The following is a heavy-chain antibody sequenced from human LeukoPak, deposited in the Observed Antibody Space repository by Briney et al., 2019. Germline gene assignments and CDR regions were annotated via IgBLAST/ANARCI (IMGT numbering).Heavy chain of an antibody. J-gene: IGHJ6*02. V-gene: IGHV3-30-3*01. CDR3: AKAPGGIVVVPDGMDV. CDR1: GFTFSSYA. D-gene: IGHD2-15*01. CDR2: ISYDGSNK. Sequence: GGSLRLSCAASGFTFSSYAMHWVRQAPGKGLEWVAVISYDGSNKYYADSVKGRFTISRDNSKNTLYLQMNSLRAEDTAVYYCAKAPGGIVVVPDGMDVWGQGTTVTVSS.